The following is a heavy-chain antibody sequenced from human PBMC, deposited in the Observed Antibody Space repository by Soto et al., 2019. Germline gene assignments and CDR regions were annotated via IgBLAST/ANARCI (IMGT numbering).Heavy chain of an antibody. CDR1: GFNLTNYG. J-gene: IGHJ5*02. CDR3: ATTTVVAAAGFDP. Sequence: QVHLVESGGGVVQPGKSLRLSCGASGFNLTNYGMQWVRQAPGKGLEWVAIIANNGNKKFYSDSVKGRFTVSRDNSENTLFLQMNSLRPEDTAVYYCATTTVVAAAGFDPWGHGTRVIVSS. D-gene: IGHD2-15*01. V-gene: IGHV3-30*03. CDR2: IANNGNKK.